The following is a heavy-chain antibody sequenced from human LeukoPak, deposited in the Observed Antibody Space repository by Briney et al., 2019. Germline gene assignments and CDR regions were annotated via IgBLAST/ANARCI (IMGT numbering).Heavy chain of an antibody. CDR1: GFTFSGPA. D-gene: IGHD6-13*01. J-gene: IGHJ4*02. CDR3: TRIGYSSSWFDY. CDR2: IRSKANSYAT. V-gene: IGHV3-73*01. Sequence: GGSLRLSCAASGFTFSGPAMHWVRQASGKGLEWVGRIRSKANSYATAYAASVKGRFTISRDDSKNTAYLQMNSLKTEDTAVYYCTRIGYSSSWFDYWGQGTLVTVSS.